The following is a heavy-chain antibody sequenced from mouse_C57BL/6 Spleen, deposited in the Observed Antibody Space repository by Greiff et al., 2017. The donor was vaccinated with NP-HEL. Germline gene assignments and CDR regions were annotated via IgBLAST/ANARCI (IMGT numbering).Heavy chain of an antibody. Sequence: EVHLVESGGGLVKPGGSLKLSCAASGFTFSDYGMHWVRQAPEKGLEWVAYISSGSSTIYYADTVKGRFTISRDNAKNTLFLQMTSLRSEDTAMYYCARMITSYFDYWGQGTTLTVSS. CDR3: ARMITSYFDY. CDR2: ISSGSSTI. V-gene: IGHV5-17*01. CDR1: GFTFSDYG. D-gene: IGHD2-4*01. J-gene: IGHJ2*01.